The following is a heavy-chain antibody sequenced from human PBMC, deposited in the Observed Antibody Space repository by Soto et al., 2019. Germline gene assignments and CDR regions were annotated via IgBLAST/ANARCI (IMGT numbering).Heavy chain of an antibody. CDR3: ASKPFEGSVRGVIIQYYYYGMDV. J-gene: IGHJ6*02. CDR1: GGTFSSYA. V-gene: IGHV1-69*12. Sequence: QVQLVQSGAEVKKPGSSVKVSCKASGGTFSSYAISWVRQAPGQGLEWMGGIIPIFGTANYAQKFQGRVTITADESTSTAYMELSSLRSEDTAVYYCASKPFEGSVRGVIIQYYYYGMDVWGQGTTVTVSS. D-gene: IGHD3-10*01. CDR2: IIPIFGTA.